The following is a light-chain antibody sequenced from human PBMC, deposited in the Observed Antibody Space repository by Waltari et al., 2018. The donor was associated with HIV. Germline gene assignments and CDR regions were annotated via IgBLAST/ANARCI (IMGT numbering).Light chain of an antibody. V-gene: IGLV1-51*01. CDR1: SSNIGNNY. J-gene: IGLJ3*02. CDR2: DGN. Sequence: QSVLTQPPSVSAAPGQKVTISCSGSSSNIGNNYVTWYQQLPGTAPKLLIYDGNKRPAGIPDRCSGSKSGTSGTLAITGLQTGDDADYYCGTWDSSLSACVFGGGTKLTVL. CDR3: GTWDSSLSACV.